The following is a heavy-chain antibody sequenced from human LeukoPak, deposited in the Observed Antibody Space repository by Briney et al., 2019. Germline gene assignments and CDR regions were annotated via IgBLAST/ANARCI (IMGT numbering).Heavy chain of an antibody. J-gene: IGHJ4*02. CDR1: GYTFTSYG. CDR2: INPNSGDT. D-gene: IGHD6-13*01. Sequence: GASVKVSCKASGYTFTSYGISWVRQAPGQGLEWMGWINPNSGDTNYAQKFQGRVTMTRDTSISTAYMELSRLRSDDTAVYYCARDPSGYSSDWYYLDYWGQGTLVTVSS. V-gene: IGHV1-2*02. CDR3: ARDPSGYSSDWYYLDY.